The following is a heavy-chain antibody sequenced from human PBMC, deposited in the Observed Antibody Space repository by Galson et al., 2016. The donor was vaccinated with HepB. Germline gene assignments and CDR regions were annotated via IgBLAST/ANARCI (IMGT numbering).Heavy chain of an antibody. CDR3: VRDETPYCGGDCLGGWFDP. V-gene: IGHV4-59*01. CDR1: GDSISSDY. D-gene: IGHD2-21*02. Sequence: SETLSLTCTVSGDSISSDYWSWIRQPPGKGLEWIGYIYYSGSTNYNPSLKSRVTISLDTSKNHFSLKLSSVTAADTAVYYCVRDETPYCGGDCLGGWFDPWGQGTLVTVSS. CDR2: IYYSGST. J-gene: IGHJ5*02.